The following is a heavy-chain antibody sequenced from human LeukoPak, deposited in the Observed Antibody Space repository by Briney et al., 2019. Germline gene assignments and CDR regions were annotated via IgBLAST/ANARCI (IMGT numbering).Heavy chain of an antibody. J-gene: IGHJ6*02. D-gene: IGHD5-24*01. CDR1: GGSISSYY. V-gene: IGHV4-59*01. Sequence: SETLSLTCTVSGGSISSYYWSWIRQPPGKGLEWIGYIYYSGSTNYNPSLKSRVTISVDTSKNQFSLKLSSVTAADTAVYYCARDRRDGYNYDSAMYGMDVWGQGTTVTVSS. CDR3: ARDRRDGYNYDSAMYGMDV. CDR2: IYYSGST.